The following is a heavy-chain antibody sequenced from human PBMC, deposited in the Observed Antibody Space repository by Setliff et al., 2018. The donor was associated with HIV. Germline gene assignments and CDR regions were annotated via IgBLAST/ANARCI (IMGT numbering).Heavy chain of an antibody. CDR2: ISGSGLRT. J-gene: IGHJ4*02. CDR3: AKFHSYPAHYFFDS. D-gene: IGHD2-15*01. V-gene: IGHV3-23*01. CDR1: GFTFSNFD. Sequence: PVGSLRLSCAASGFTFSNFDMSWVRQAPGKGLEWVSAISGSGLRTYYADSVKGRFTISRDNSKNTMYLQMSSLRAEDTAVYYCAKFHSYPAHYFFDSWGQGTLVTVSS.